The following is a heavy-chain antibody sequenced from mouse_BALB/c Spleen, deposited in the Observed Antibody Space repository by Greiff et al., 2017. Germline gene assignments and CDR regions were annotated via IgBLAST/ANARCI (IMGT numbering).Heavy chain of an antibody. J-gene: IGHJ4*01. CDR2: ISTYYGDA. D-gene: IGHD1-1*01. CDR1: GYTFTDYA. V-gene: IGHV1S137*01. Sequence: VKLQESGAELVRPGVSVKISCKGSGYTFTDYAMHWVKQSHAKSLEWIGVISTYYGDASYNQKFKGKATMTVDKSSSTAYMELARLTSEDSAIYYCARREITTVGYAMDYWGQGTSVTVSS. CDR3: ARREITTVGYAMDY.